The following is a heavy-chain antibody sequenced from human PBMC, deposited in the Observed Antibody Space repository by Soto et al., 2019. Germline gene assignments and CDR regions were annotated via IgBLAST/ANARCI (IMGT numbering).Heavy chain of an antibody. CDR2: ISDSSSII. Sequence: PGGSLRLSCAVSGFTFSTYSMNWVRQAPGKGLEWVSYISDSSSIIYYADSVKGRFTISRDNAKNSLYLQMNSLRAEDTAVYYCARERVSGSGYTIDYWGQGTLVTVSS. V-gene: IGHV3-48*01. J-gene: IGHJ4*02. D-gene: IGHD5-12*01. CDR3: ARERVSGSGYTIDY. CDR1: GFTFSTYS.